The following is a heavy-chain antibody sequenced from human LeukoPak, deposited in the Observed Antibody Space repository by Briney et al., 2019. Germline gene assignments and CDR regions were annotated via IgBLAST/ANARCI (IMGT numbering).Heavy chain of an antibody. CDR3: AKDRSIAARPAFDY. Sequence: GGSLRLSCAVSGLTFSSSWMDWVRQAPGKGLEWVASINPDGNKKYSADSVKGRFTISRDNAENSLYLQMNSLRVEDTAVYYCAKDRSIAARPAFDYWGQGTLVTVSS. CDR2: INPDGNKK. J-gene: IGHJ4*02. CDR1: GLTFSSSW. V-gene: IGHV3-7*03. D-gene: IGHD6-6*01.